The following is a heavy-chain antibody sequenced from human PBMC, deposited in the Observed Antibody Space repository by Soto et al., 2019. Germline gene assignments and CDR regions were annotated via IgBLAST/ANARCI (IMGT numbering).Heavy chain of an antibody. Sequence: GGSLRLSCAASGFTFSSYSMNWVRQAPGKGLEWVSYISSSSSTIYYADSVKGRFTISRDNAKNSLYLQMNSLRAEDTAVYYCARDFDYGSGSYHIWFDPWGQGTLVTVSS. J-gene: IGHJ5*02. D-gene: IGHD3-10*01. CDR3: ARDFDYGSGSYHIWFDP. CDR1: GFTFSSYS. V-gene: IGHV3-48*01. CDR2: ISSSSSTI.